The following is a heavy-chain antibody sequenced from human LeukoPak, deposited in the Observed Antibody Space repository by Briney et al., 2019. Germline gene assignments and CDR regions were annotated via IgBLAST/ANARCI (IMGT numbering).Heavy chain of an antibody. CDR2: INHSGST. CDR1: GGSFRSSSYY. D-gene: IGHD2-15*01. CDR3: ARARVVVAATYLDYYGMDV. J-gene: IGHJ6*02. Sequence: PSETLSLTCTVSGGSFRSSSYYWGWIRQTPGKGLEWIGEINHSGSTNYNPSLKSRVTISVDTSKNQFSLKLSSVTAADTAVYYCARARVVVAATYLDYYGMDVRGQGTTVTVSS. V-gene: IGHV4-39*07.